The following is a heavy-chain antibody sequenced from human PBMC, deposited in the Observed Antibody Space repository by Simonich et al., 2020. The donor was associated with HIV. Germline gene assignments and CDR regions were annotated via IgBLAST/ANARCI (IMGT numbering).Heavy chain of an antibody. CDR3: AKDGIAARPSNFDY. J-gene: IGHJ4*02. CDR1: GFTFSIYA. Sequence: EVQLLESGGDLLHPGGSLRLSCAVSGFTFSIYAMSWVRQAPGKGVGGVSAIRGSGGSTYYADSVKGRFTISRDNSTLYLQMNSLRVEDTAVYYCAKDGIAARPSNFDYWGQGTLVTVSS. V-gene: IGHV3-23*01. D-gene: IGHD6-6*01. CDR2: IRGSGGST.